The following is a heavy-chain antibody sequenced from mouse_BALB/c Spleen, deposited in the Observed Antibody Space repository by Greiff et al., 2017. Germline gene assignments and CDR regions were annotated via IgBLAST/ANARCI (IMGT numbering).Heavy chain of an antibody. V-gene: IGHV1-5*01. CDR3: TRGIYGLYAMDY. CDR2: IYPGNSDT. J-gene: IGHJ4*01. CDR1: GYTFTSYW. D-gene: IGHD1-1*02. Sequence: VQLKQSGTVLARPGASVKMSCKASGYTFTSYWMHWVKQRPGQGLEWIGAIYPGNSDTSYNQKFKGKAKLTAVTSTSTAYMELSSLTNEDSAVYYCTRGIYGLYAMDYWGQGTSVTVSS.